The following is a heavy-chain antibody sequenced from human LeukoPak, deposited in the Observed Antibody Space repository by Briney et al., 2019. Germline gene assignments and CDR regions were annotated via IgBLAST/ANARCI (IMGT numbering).Heavy chain of an antibody. CDR1: GFTFSSYW. CDR2: LNSDGSST. CDR3: ARVAPEDRRPITEYFQH. J-gene: IGHJ1*01. V-gene: IGHV3-74*01. D-gene: IGHD1-14*01. Sequence: HPGGSLRLSCAASGFTFSSYWKHWVRQAPGKRLVWVSRLNSDGSSTSYGDSVKGRFTISRDNAKNTLYLQMNSLRAEDTAVYYCARVAPEDRRPITEYFQHWGQGTLVTVSS.